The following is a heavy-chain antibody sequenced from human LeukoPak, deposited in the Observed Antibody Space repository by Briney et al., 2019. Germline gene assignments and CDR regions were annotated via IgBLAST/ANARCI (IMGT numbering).Heavy chain of an antibody. CDR1: GGTFSSYA. V-gene: IGHV1-69*13. CDR2: IIPIFGTA. D-gene: IGHD5-12*01. J-gene: IGHJ6*02. Sequence: ASVTVSFKASGGTFSSYAISWVRQAPGQGGEWMGGIIPIFGTANYAQKFQGRVTITADESTSTAYMELSSLRSEDTAVYYCARVARYYYYGMDVWGQGTTVTVSS. CDR3: ARVARYYYYGMDV.